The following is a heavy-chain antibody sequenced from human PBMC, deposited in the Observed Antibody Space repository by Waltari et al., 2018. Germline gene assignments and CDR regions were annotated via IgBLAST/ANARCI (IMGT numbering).Heavy chain of an antibody. D-gene: IGHD1-26*01. J-gene: IGHJ4*02. Sequence: EVQLLESGGGLVQPGGSLRLSCAASGFTFSSYAMSWVRQAPGKGLEWVSAISGSGGSTYYADSVKGRFTISRDNSKNTLYLQMNSLRAEDTAVYYWAKIGNSGSYGLNYWGQGTLVTVSS. CDR2: ISGSGGST. V-gene: IGHV3-23*01. CDR1: GFTFSSYA. CDR3: AKIGNSGSYGLNY.